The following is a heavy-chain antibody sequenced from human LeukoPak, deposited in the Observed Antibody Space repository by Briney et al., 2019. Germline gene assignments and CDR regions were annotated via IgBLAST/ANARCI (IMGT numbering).Heavy chain of an antibody. Sequence: QPGRSLRLSCAASGFTFSSYAMHWVRQAPGKGLEWVAVISYDGSNKYYADSVKGRFTISRDNSKNTLYLQMNSLRAEDTAVYYCARDTGMTTVTTQDYWGQGTLVTVSS. V-gene: IGHV3-30-3*01. CDR2: ISYDGSNK. J-gene: IGHJ4*02. D-gene: IGHD4-17*01. CDR1: GFTFSSYA. CDR3: ARDTGMTTVTTQDY.